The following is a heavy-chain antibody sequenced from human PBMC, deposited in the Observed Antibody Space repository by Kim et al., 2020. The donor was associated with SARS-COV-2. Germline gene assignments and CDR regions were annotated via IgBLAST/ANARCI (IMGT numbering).Heavy chain of an antibody. CDR2: IKQDGSEK. Sequence: GGSLRLSCAASGFTFSSYWMSWVRQAPGKGLEWVANIKQDGSEKYYVDSVKGRFTISRDNAKNSLYLQMNSLRAEDTAVYYCARDPYYYDSSGYLVIWYFDLWGRGTLVTVSS. CDR3: ARDPYYYDSSGYLVIWYFDL. V-gene: IGHV3-7*01. J-gene: IGHJ2*01. D-gene: IGHD3-22*01. CDR1: GFTFSSYW.